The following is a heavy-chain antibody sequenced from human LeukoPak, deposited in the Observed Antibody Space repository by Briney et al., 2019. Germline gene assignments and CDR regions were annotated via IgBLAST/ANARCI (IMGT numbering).Heavy chain of an antibody. J-gene: IGHJ4*02. V-gene: IGHV4-4*02. CDR3: ARSYFGSGTFNGFDY. D-gene: IGHD3-10*01. CDR1: GTSISLSNW. Sequence: SETLSLTCTVSGTSISLSNWWTWVRQPPGKGLEWIGEIYHSGTTNYNPSLKSRVTISLDKSRNQFSLNLNSVSAADTAVYYCARSYFGSGTFNGFDYWGQGTLVTVSS. CDR2: IYHSGTT.